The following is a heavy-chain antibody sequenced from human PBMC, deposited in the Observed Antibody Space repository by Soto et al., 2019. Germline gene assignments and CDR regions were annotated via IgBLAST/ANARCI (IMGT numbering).Heavy chain of an antibody. Sequence: VGSLRLSCAASGFTFSDYYMSWIRQAPGKGLEWVSYISSSGSTIYYADSVKGRFTISRDNAKNSLYLQMNSLRAEDTAVYYCARASAAAPFDPWGQGTLVTVSS. CDR3: ARASAAAPFDP. D-gene: IGHD6-13*01. V-gene: IGHV3-11*01. CDR1: GFTFSDYY. CDR2: ISSSGSTI. J-gene: IGHJ5*02.